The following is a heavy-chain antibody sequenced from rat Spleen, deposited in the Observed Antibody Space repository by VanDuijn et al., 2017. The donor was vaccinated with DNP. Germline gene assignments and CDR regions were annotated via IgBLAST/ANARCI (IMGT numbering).Heavy chain of an antibody. J-gene: IGHJ2*01. CDR3: SRGDGSYGFDY. D-gene: IGHD1-3*01. Sequence: EVQLVESGGGLVQSGRSLKLSCAASGFTFSDYYMAWVRQAPTKGLEWVAYISYDGGGSYYGDSVKGRFTISRDNAKSILYLQMNSLRSEDVATYYCSRGDGSYGFDYWGQGVMVTVSS. V-gene: IGHV5-20*01. CDR1: GFTFSDYY. CDR2: ISYDGGGS.